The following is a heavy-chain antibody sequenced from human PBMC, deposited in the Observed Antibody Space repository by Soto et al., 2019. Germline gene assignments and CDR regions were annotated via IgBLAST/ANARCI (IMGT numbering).Heavy chain of an antibody. CDR2: IDPSDSYT. D-gene: IGHD3-22*01. Sequence: GESLKISCKGSGYSFTSYWISWVRQMPGKGLEWMGRIDPSDSYTNYSPSFQGHVTISADKSISTAYLQWSSLKASDTAMYYCATDYYDSSGYPSPVDYWGQGTLVTVSS. CDR3: ATDYYDSSGYPSPVDY. J-gene: IGHJ4*02. CDR1: GYSFTSYW. V-gene: IGHV5-10-1*01.